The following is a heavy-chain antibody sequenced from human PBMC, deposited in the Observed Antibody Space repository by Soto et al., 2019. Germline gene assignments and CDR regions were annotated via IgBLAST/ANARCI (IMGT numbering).Heavy chain of an antibody. Sequence: GASVKVSCKASGYTFTSYAIHWVRQAPGQRLEWMGWINAGNGNTKYSQKFQGRVTITRDTSASTAYMELSSLRSEDTGVYYCARELVLYRGYTYGAAHNWFDPWGQGTLVTVSS. V-gene: IGHV1-3*01. D-gene: IGHD5-18*01. CDR3: ARELVLYRGYTYGAAHNWFDP. CDR2: INAGNGNT. J-gene: IGHJ5*02. CDR1: GYTFTSYA.